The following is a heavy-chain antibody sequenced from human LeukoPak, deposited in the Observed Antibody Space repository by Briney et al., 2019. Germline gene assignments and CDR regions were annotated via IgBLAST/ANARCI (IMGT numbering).Heavy chain of an antibody. J-gene: IGHJ4*02. CDR3: ARDGGPGGAFDY. CDR1: GGSVSNGSFY. Sequence: SETLSLTCTVSGGSVSNGSFYWGWIRQPPGKGLEWIGSGYYSGRTYYNPSLKSRVTISVDTSKNQFSLKLSSVTAADTAVYYCARDGGPGGAFDYWGQGTLVTVSS. CDR2: GYYSGRT. D-gene: IGHD1-26*01. V-gene: IGHV4-39*07.